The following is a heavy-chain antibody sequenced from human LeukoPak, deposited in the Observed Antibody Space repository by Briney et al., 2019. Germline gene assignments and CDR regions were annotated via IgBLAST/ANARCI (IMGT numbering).Heavy chain of an antibody. CDR2: INHSGST. J-gene: IGHJ5*02. CDR1: GGSFSGYY. Sequence: PSETLSLTCAVYGGSFSGYYWSWIRQPPGKGLEWIGEINHSGSTNYNPSLKSRVTISVDRSKNQFSLKLSSVTAADTAVYYCATIAAAGIGFDPWGQGTLVTVSS. V-gene: IGHV4-34*01. CDR3: ATIAAAGIGFDP. D-gene: IGHD6-13*01.